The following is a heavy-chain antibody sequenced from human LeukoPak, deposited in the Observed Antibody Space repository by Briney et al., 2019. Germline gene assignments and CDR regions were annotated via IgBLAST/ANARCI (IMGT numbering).Heavy chain of an antibody. J-gene: IGHJ4*02. CDR1: GGTFSSYA. CDR2: ITPIFGTA. Sequence: ASVKVSCKASGGTFSSYAISWVRQAPGQGLEWMGGITPIFGTANYAQKFQGRVTITADESTSTAYMELSSLRSEDTAVYYCARAGVVVTDFDYWGQGTLVTVSS. D-gene: IGHD2-21*02. V-gene: IGHV1-69*13. CDR3: ARAGVVVTDFDY.